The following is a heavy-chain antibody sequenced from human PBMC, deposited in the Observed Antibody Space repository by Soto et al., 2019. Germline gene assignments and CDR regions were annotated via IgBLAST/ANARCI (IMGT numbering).Heavy chain of an antibody. V-gene: IGHV5-51*01. Sequence: GESLKISCKGSGYSFTSYWIGWVRQMPGKGLEWMGIIYPGDSDTRYSPSFQGQVTISADKSISTAYLQWSSLKASDTAMYYCGRLWEAGAADTGASNWFDPGGQETLVT. CDR2: IYPGDSDT. D-gene: IGHD6-19*01. CDR3: GRLWEAGAADTGASNWFDP. CDR1: GYSFTSYW. J-gene: IGHJ5*02.